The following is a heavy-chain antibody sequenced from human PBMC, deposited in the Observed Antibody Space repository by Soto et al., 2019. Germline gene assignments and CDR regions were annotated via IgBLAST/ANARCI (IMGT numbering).Heavy chain of an antibody. Sequence: GGSLRLSCSASGFTFSIYAMHWVRQAPGKGLEYVSSISTNGGSTHYADSVKGRFTISRDNSKNTQYLQMSSLRADDTAVYYCVKGEYYYDSSGYYPFDYWGQGTLVTAPQ. CDR1: GFTFSIYA. CDR3: VKGEYYYDSSGYYPFDY. CDR2: ISTNGGST. D-gene: IGHD3-22*01. J-gene: IGHJ4*02. V-gene: IGHV3-64D*06.